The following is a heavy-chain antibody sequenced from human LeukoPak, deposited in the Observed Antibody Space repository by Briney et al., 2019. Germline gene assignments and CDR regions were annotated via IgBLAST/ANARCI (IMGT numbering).Heavy chain of an antibody. CDR3: ARGVLVSYSSSLYYFDY. CDR1: GYSFTSYW. Sequence: GESLKISCKGSGYSFTSYWIGWVRPMPGKGLEWMGIIYPGDSDTRYSPSFQGQVTISADKSISTAYLQWSSLKASDTAMYYCARGVLVSYSSSLYYFDYWGQGTLVTVSS. D-gene: IGHD6-13*01. CDR2: IYPGDSDT. J-gene: IGHJ4*02. V-gene: IGHV5-51*01.